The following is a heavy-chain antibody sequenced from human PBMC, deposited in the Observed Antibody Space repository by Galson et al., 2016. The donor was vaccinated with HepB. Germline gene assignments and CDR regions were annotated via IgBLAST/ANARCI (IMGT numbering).Heavy chain of an antibody. CDR1: GFTFSSYW. Sequence: SLRLSCATSGFTFSSYWMPWVRQAPGKGPEWVANINQDGIEKYYVGSVEGRFTISRDNAKKSLYLQMDSLRAEDTAVYYCARSGEPSWGQGTLVTVSS. V-gene: IGHV3-7*01. D-gene: IGHD4-17*01. CDR3: ARSGEPS. J-gene: IGHJ5*02. CDR2: INQDGIEK.